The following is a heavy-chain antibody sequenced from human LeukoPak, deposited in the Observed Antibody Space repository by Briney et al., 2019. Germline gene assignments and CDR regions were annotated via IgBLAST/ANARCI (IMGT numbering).Heavy chain of an antibody. CDR3: ARHCSAASCYSSYYFEY. V-gene: IGHV5-51*01. CDR1: GYSFTSYW. CDR2: IYPDDSDT. D-gene: IGHD2-15*01. J-gene: IGHJ4*02. Sequence: GESLKISCKGSGYSFTSYWIGWVRQMPGKGLEWMGIIYPDDSDTRYSPSFQGQVTISADKSISTAYLQWNSLKASDTAIYYCARHCSAASCYSSYYFEYWGQGTLVTVSS.